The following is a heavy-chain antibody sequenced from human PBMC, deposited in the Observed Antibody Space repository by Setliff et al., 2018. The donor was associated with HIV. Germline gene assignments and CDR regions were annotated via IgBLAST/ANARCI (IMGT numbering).Heavy chain of an antibody. V-gene: IGHV3-30*02. CDR1: GFTFSTFA. J-gene: IGHJ4*02. CDR2: IRYDGSDI. Sequence: PGGSLRLSCVASGFTFSTFAMHWLRQAPGKGLEWVTFIRYDGSDIHYADSVKGRFTISRDNSKNTLYLQMNSLRVEDAAVYYCAKDLGLREGSSPFDNWGQGTLVTVSS. CDR3: AKDLGLREGSSPFDN. D-gene: IGHD3-16*01.